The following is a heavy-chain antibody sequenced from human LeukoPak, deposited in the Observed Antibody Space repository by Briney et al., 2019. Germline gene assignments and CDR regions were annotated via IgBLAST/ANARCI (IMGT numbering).Heavy chain of an antibody. Sequence: GGSLRLSCAASGFTFSGYWKHWVRHGPEKGLELVSRIDNDGHGILYADSVKGRFTTSRDNAKNTLYLQMNSLRFEDTAVYYCATGGGWVPSFGVVTHIDVWGKGTTVTVSS. CDR2: IDNDGHGI. CDR1: GFTFSGYW. J-gene: IGHJ6*03. V-gene: IGHV3-74*03. D-gene: IGHD3-3*01. CDR3: ATGGGWVPSFGVVTHIDV.